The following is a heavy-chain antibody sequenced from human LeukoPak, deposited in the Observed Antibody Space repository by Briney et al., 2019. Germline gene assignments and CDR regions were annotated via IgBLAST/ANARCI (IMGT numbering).Heavy chain of an antibody. CDR2: IGIAGDT. D-gene: IGHD3-22*01. CDR1: GFTFTNYD. V-gene: IGHV3-13*04. CDR3: ARGGRINYYDPSNWFDP. J-gene: IGHJ5*02. Sequence: GGSLRLSCAASGFTFTNYDMHWVRQVTGKGLEWVSAIGIAGDTYYPGSVRGRFTISRDNSKNTLYLQMNSLRAEDTAVYYCARGGRINYYDPSNWFDPWGQGTLVTVSS.